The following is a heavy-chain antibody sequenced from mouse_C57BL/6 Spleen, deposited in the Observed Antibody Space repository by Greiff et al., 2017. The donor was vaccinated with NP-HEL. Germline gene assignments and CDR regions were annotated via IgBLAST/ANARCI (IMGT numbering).Heavy chain of an antibody. D-gene: IGHD1-1*01. Sequence: VKLQQPGAELVKPGASVKLSCKASGYTFTSYWMHWVKQRPGQGLEWIGMIHPNSGSTNYNEKFKSKATLTVDKSSSTAYMQLSSLTSEDSAVYYCARSPYYYGSRGDYFDYWGQGTTLTVSS. J-gene: IGHJ2*01. CDR3: ARSPYYYGSRGDYFDY. CDR2: IHPNSGST. V-gene: IGHV1-64*01. CDR1: GYTFTSYW.